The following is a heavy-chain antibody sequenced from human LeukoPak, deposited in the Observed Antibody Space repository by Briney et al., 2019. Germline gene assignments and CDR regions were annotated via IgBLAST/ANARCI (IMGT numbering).Heavy chain of an antibody. CDR3: ARRPRDTSGYYLGAFHD. D-gene: IGHD3-22*01. V-gene: IGHV3-23*01. CDR2: IGASGADT. Sequence: GGSLRLSCAASGFTFTNYAMTWVRQAPGKGLEWVSVIGASGADTYYSDSVKGRFTVSRDDSQNTLFLHMSSLRAEDTAVYFCARRPRDTSGYYLGAFHDWGQGTTVTVSS. J-gene: IGHJ3*01. CDR1: GFTFTNYA.